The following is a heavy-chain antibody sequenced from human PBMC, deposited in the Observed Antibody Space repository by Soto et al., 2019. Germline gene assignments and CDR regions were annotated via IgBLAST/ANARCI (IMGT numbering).Heavy chain of an antibody. V-gene: IGHV3-23*01. J-gene: IGHJ4*02. CDR3: AKASCSSTSCYSDS. CDR1: EHTFSAYA. CDR2: ISGSGGST. Sequence: GGSLRLSCAASEHTFSAYAMDWVRQDPGKGLEWASGISGSGGSTYYADSVKGRFTISRDASKILYLQMNSLRAEDTALYYCAKASCSSTSCYSDSWGQGTLVTVSS. D-gene: IGHD2-2*01.